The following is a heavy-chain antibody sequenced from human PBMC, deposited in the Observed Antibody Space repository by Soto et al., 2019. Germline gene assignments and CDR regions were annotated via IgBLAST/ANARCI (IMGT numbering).Heavy chain of an antibody. J-gene: IGHJ2*01. CDR3: ARDPLWGTAMVLWYFDL. D-gene: IGHD5-18*01. V-gene: IGHV3-30-3*01. CDR1: GFTFSSYA. Sequence: QVQLVESGGGVVQPGRSLRLSCAASGFTFSSYAMHWVRQAPGKGLEWVAVISYDGSNKYYADSVKGRFTISRDNSKNTLYLRMNSLRAEDTALYYCARDPLWGTAMVLWYFDLWGRGTLVTVSS. CDR2: ISYDGSNK.